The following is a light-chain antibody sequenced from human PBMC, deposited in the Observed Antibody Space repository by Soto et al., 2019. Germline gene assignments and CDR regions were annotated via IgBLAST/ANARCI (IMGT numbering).Light chain of an antibody. V-gene: IGLV2-14*03. J-gene: IGLJ2*01. CDR2: DVS. CDR3: SSYTSSSTVV. CDR1: SSDVGGFNY. Sequence: QSALTQPASVSGSPGQSIIISCTGTSSDVGGFNYVSWYQQHPGKAPKLMIYDVSNRPSGISNRFSGSKSGNTASLTISGLQAGDEADYYCSSYTSSSTVVFGGGTKLTVL.